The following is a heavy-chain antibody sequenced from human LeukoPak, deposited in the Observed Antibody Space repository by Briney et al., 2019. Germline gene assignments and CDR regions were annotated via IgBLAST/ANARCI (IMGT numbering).Heavy chain of an antibody. CDR3: ARGIRGVMGNWFDP. Sequence: SETLSLTCTVSGGSISSGSYYWGWIRQPAGKGLEWIGRMYTSGSTNYNPSLKSRVTISVDTSKNQFSLKLSSVTAADTAVYYCARGIRGVMGNWFDPWGQGTLVTVSS. D-gene: IGHD3-10*01. CDR1: GGSISSGSYY. V-gene: IGHV4-61*02. J-gene: IGHJ5*02. CDR2: MYTSGST.